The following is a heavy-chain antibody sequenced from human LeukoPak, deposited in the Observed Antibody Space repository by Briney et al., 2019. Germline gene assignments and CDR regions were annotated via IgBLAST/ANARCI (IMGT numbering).Heavy chain of an antibody. CDR3: AKEPSMGTSPYNWFDP. J-gene: IGHJ5*02. Sequence: GGSLRLSCAASGFTFSSYAMSWVRQAPGKGLEWVSAISGSGGSTYYADSVKGRFTISRDNSKNTLYLQMNSLRAEDTAVYYCAKEPSMGTSPYNWFDPWGQGTLVTVSS. CDR2: ISGSGGST. V-gene: IGHV3-23*01. D-gene: IGHD1-1*01. CDR1: GFTFSSYA.